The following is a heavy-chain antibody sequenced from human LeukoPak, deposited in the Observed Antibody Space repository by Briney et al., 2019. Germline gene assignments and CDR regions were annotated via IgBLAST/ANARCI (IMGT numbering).Heavy chain of an antibody. J-gene: IGHJ5*02. D-gene: IGHD3-10*01. CDR3: ARHIRVGVRGVISDWFDP. V-gene: IGHV4-39*01. CDR2: IYYSGST. Sequence: PSETLSLTCTVSGGSTSSSSYYWGWIRQPPGKGLEWIGSIYYSGSTYYNPSLKSRVTISVDTSKNQFSLKLSSVTAADTAVYYCARHIRVGVRGVISDWFDPWGQGTLVTVSS. CDR1: GGSTSSSSYY.